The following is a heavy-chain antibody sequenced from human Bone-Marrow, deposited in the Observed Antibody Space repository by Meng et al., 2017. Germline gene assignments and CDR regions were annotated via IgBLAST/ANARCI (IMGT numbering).Heavy chain of an antibody. CDR3: AGFWSGYYTTQP. D-gene: IGHD3-3*01. V-gene: IGHV3-21*05. J-gene: IGHJ5*02. Sequence: GESLKISCAASGFTFSSYEMNWVRQAPGKGLEWVSYISSSSSYIYYADSVKGRFTISRDNAKNSLYLQMNSLRAEDTAVYYCAGFWSGYYTTQPWGQGTLVTVSS. CDR1: GFTFSSYE. CDR2: ISSSSSYI.